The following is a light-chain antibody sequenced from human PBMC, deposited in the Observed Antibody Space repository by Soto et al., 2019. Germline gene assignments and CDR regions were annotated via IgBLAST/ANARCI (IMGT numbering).Light chain of an antibody. CDR2: LNSDGSH. V-gene: IGLV4-69*01. J-gene: IGLJ2*01. CDR3: QTWGTGILV. CDR1: SGHYTYA. Sequence: QAVVTQSPSASASLGASVKLTCTLSSGHYTYAIAWHQQQPEKGPRYLMKLNSDGSHSKGDGIPDRFSGSSSGAERYLTISSLQSEDEADYYCQTWGTGILVFGGGTKVTVL.